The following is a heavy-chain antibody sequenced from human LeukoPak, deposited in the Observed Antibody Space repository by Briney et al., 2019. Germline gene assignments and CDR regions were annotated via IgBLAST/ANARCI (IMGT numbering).Heavy chain of an antibody. CDR1: GLTFSSYA. CDR3: AKESGALGAPLYDY. V-gene: IGHV3-23*01. Sequence: PGGSLRLSCAASGLTFSSYAMSWVRQAPGKGLEWVSAISGSGGSTYYADSVKGRFTISRDNSKNMLYLQMNSLRAEDTAVYYCAKESGALGAPLYDYWGQGTLVTGSS. D-gene: IGHD4/OR15-4a*01. J-gene: IGHJ4*02. CDR2: ISGSGGST.